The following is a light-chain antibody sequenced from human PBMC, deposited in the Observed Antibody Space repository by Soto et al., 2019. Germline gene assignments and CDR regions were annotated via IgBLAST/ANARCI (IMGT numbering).Light chain of an antibody. CDR2: DVT. CDR1: SSDVGAYNY. CDR3: TSYTTSSTLL. Sequence: QSALTQPASVSGSPGQSITISCTGTSSDVGAYNYVSWYQQHPGKAPKLLIYDVTNRPSGVSYRFSGSKSDNTASLTISGLQAEDEADYYCTSYTTSSTLLFGGGTKLTVL. J-gene: IGLJ2*01. V-gene: IGLV2-14*03.